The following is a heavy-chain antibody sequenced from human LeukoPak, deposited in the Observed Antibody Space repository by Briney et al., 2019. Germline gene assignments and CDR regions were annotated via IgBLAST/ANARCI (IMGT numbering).Heavy chain of an antibody. CDR2: ISGDGGST. J-gene: IGHJ4*02. CDR1: GFTFDDYA. V-gene: IGHV3-43*02. Sequence: GGSLRLSCAASGFTFDDYAMHWVRQAPGKGLEWVSLISGDGGSTYYADSVKGRFTISRDNSKNSLYLQMNSLRTEDTALYYCAKDKGPNYYDSSGYYYAPHFDYWGQGTLVTVSS. CDR3: AKDKGPNYYDSSGYYYAPHFDY. D-gene: IGHD3-22*01.